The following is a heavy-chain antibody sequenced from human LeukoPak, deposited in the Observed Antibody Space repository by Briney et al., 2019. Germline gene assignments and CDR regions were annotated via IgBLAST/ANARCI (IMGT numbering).Heavy chain of an antibody. Sequence: SETLSLTCAVYGGSFSGYYCSWIRQPPGKGLEWIGEINHSGSTNYNPSLKSRVTISVDTSKNQFSLKLSSVTAADTAVYYCARGRADIVVVPAAIIAYFDYWGQGTLVSVSS. D-gene: IGHD2-2*01. CDR1: GGSFSGYY. J-gene: IGHJ4*02. CDR3: ARGRADIVVVPAAIIAYFDY. V-gene: IGHV4-34*01. CDR2: INHSGST.